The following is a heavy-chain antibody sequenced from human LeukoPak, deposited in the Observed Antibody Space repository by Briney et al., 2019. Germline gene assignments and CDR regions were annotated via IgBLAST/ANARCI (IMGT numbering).Heavy chain of an antibody. V-gene: IGHV5-51*01. CDR2: IYPGDYDT. CDR3: ARLKTTVTPRDLDY. Sequence: GESLKISCKGSGYSFSSYWIAWVRQMPGKGLEWMGIIYPGDYDTRYSPSFQGQVTISADKSISTAYLQWSSLKASDIAMYYCARLKTTVTPRDLDYWGQGTLVTVSS. J-gene: IGHJ4*02. D-gene: IGHD4-17*01. CDR1: GYSFSSYW.